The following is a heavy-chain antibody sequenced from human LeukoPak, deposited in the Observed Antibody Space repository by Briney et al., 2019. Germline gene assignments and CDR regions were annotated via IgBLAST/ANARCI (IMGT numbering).Heavy chain of an antibody. CDR2: LHSGGTT. Sequence: GGSLRLSCAASGLTVSTNYMSWVRHLPGKGLEWVSVLHSGGTTKYADSVKGRFTISRDESNNTLFLQMDNLGVEDTAVYYCAREGKRGIYALDIWGQGTLVTVSS. CDR3: AREGKRGIYALDI. D-gene: IGHD3-10*01. CDR1: GLTVSTNY. V-gene: IGHV3-66*01. J-gene: IGHJ3*02.